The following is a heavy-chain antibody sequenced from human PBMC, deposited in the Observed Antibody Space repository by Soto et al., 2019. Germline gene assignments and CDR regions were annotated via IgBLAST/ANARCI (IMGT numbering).Heavy chain of an antibody. J-gene: IGHJ3*01. V-gene: IGHV3-23*01. CDR2: IDVGGGSA. CDR1: GFTFSSYD. D-gene: IGHD3-3*01. CDR3: AKEDDAWTNGHFNV. Sequence: EVQLLESGGGLVQPGGSLRLSCAASGFTFSSYDMSWVRQAPGKGLEWVSGIDVGGGSAYYADSVKGRFTIYRDNSTNTLHLQLNSLRSEDTAIYYCAKEDDAWTNGHFNVWGQGTVVTVSS.